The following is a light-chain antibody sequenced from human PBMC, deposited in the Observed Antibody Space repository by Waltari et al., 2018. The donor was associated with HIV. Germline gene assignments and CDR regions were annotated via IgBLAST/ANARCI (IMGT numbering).Light chain of an antibody. CDR3: AAWDDSLKGYV. J-gene: IGLJ1*01. CDR1: SSNIGSNT. CDR2: SNK. V-gene: IGLV1-44*01. Sequence: QSVLTQPPSASGTPGQRVTISCSGSSSNIGSNTVNWYQQLPGTAPKLLIYSNKHRPSGGPDRFSGSKSGTSASLAISGLQSEDEADYYCAAWDDSLKGYVFGTGTKVTVL.